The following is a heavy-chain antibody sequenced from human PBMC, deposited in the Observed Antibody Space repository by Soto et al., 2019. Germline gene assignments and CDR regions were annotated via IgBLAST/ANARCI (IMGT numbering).Heavy chain of an antibody. J-gene: IGHJ4*02. D-gene: IGHD3-3*01. V-gene: IGHV4-30-4*01. CDR1: GDSVSSVGFH. CDR3: ARAPVGLDTISYFDY. CDR2: IYNGGST. Sequence: TSETLSLTCTVSGDSVSSVGFHWAWLSRPPGKGLEWIGYIYNGGSTYYRPSLESRMHMSLDATRNRYSLRLTSVTAADTAVYFCARAPVGLDTISYFDYWGQGKLVTVSS.